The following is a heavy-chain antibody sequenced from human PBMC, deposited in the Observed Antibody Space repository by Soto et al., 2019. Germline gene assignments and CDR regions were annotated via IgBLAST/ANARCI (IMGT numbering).Heavy chain of an antibody. J-gene: IGHJ5*02. CDR3: ARHPMVRGVIGWFDP. Sequence: GESLKISCKGSGYSFTSYWIGWVRQMPGRGLEWMGIIYPGDSDTRYSPSFQGQVTISADKSISTAYLQRSSLKASDTAMYYCARHPMVRGVIGWFDPWGQGTLVTVSS. CDR1: GYSFTSYW. CDR2: IYPGDSDT. V-gene: IGHV5-51*01. D-gene: IGHD3-10*01.